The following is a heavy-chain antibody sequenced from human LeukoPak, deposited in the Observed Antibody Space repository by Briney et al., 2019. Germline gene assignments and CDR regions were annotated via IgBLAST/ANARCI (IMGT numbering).Heavy chain of an antibody. CDR2: IYHSGST. CDR3: ARVPTVIPSPYYYYGMDV. CDR1: GGSISSGGYY. J-gene: IGHJ6*02. V-gene: IGHV4-30-2*01. Sequence: SQTLSLTCTVSGGSISSGGYYWSWIRQPPGKGLEWIGYIYHSGSTYYNPSLKSRVTISVDTSKNQFSLKLSSVTAADTAVYYCARVPTVIPSPYYYYGMDVWGQGTTVTVSS. D-gene: IGHD4-17*01.